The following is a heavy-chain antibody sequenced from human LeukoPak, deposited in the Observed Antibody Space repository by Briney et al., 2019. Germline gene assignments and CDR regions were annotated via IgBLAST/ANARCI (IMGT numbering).Heavy chain of an antibody. Sequence: GRSLRLSCAASGFTFSSYDMHWVRQAPGKGLEWVAVIWNDGSNKYYADSVKGRFTISRDNSKNTQHLHMNSLRAEDTAEYYCARGNYYDGSAYDYTFEYWGQGTLVTVSS. J-gene: IGHJ4*02. D-gene: IGHD3-22*01. CDR1: GFTFSSYD. V-gene: IGHV3-33*08. CDR2: IWNDGSNK. CDR3: ARGNYYDGSAYDYTFEY.